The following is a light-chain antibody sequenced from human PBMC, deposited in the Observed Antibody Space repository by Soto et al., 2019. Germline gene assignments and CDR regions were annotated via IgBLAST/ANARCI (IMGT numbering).Light chain of an antibody. Sequence: IQLTQSPSSLSASVGDRVTITCRASQDISSYLAWYQQKPGKAPKLLIYAASTLQSGVPSRFSGSGSGTDFTLSISSLQPEDFAIYYCQQVDHYPSTFGGGTKVEIK. CDR1: QDISSY. CDR3: QQVDHYPST. V-gene: IGKV1-9*01. CDR2: AAS. J-gene: IGKJ4*01.